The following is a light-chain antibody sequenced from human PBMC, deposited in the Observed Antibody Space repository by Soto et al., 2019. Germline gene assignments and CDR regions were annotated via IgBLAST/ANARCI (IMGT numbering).Light chain of an antibody. V-gene: IGKV1-5*01. CDR3: QQYHRYWRT. Sequence: DIQMAQSPSTLSASVGDRVTITCRASQTISNWLAWYEQKPGKAAKLLIYDASSLESGVPSRFSGSGSGTECTITITSLQPDDFATYYCQQYHRYWRTFGQGATVDLK. CDR1: QTISNW. J-gene: IGKJ1*01. CDR2: DAS.